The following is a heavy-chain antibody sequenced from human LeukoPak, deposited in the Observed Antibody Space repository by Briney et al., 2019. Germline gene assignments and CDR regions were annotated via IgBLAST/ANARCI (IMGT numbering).Heavy chain of an antibody. Sequence: GSLTLSCAASGFTFSSHWMNWARQAPGKGLEWVASINHNGNVNYYVDSVKGRFTISRDNAKNSLYLQMSNLRAEDTAVYFCARGGGLDVWGQGATVTVSS. V-gene: IGHV3-7*03. J-gene: IGHJ6*02. CDR2: INHNGNVN. D-gene: IGHD3-16*01. CDR3: ARGGGLDV. CDR1: GFTFSSHW.